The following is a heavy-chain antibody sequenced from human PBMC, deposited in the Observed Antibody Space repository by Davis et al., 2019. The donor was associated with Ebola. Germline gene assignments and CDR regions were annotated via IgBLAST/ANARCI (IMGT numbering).Heavy chain of an antibody. D-gene: IGHD3-3*01. CDR2: INHHGIT. Sequence: SETLSLTCTVSGYSISSGYYWSWIRQPPGKGLEWMGEINHHGITSYNPSLKSRVTISVDTSKNQFSLKLSSVTAADTAVYYCARAFGEGFLEWFHFDYWGQGTLVTVSS. V-gene: IGHV4-38-2*02. J-gene: IGHJ4*02. CDR1: GYSISSGYY. CDR3: ARAFGEGFLEWFHFDY.